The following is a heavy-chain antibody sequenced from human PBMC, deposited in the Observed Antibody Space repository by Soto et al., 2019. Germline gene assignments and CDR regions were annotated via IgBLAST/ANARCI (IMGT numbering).Heavy chain of an antibody. J-gene: IGHJ6*02. CDR3: ARARLERGYSGYDLYYYYYGMDV. CDR1: GGSISSYY. V-gene: IGHV4-59*01. Sequence: PSETLSLTCTVSGGSISSYYWSWIRQPPGKGLEWIGYIYYSGSTNHNPSPKSRVTISVDTSKNQFSLKLSSVTAADTAVYYCARARLERGYSGYDLYYYYYGMDVWGQGTTVTVSS. CDR2: IYYSGST. D-gene: IGHD5-12*01.